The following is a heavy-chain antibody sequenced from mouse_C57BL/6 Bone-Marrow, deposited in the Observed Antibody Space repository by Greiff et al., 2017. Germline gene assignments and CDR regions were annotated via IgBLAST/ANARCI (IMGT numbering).Heavy chain of an antibody. CDR2: IDPSDSYT. CDR3: AREESCPWFAY. V-gene: IGHV1-69*01. Sequence: QVQLQQPGAELVMPGASVKLSCKASGYTFTSYWMHWVKQRPGQGLEWIGEIDPSDSYTNYNQKFKGKSTLTVDKPSSTAYMQLSSLTSEDSAVYYCAREESCPWFAYWGQGALVTVSA. J-gene: IGHJ3*01. CDR1: GYTFTSYW.